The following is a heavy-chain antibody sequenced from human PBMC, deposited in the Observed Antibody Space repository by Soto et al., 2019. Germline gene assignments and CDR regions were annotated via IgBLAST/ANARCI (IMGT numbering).Heavy chain of an antibody. Sequence: ASVKVSCKASGYTFTSYGISWVRQAPGQGLEWMGWISAYNGNTNYAQKFQGRVTITRDTSASTAYMELSSLRSEDTAVYYCARASYRIAVAGYYFQHWGQGTLVTVSS. CDR2: ISAYNGNT. J-gene: IGHJ1*01. D-gene: IGHD6-19*01. CDR1: GYTFTSYG. V-gene: IGHV1-18*01. CDR3: ARASYRIAVAGYYFQH.